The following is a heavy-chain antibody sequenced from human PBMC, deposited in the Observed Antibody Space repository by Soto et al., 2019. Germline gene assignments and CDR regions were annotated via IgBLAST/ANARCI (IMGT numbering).Heavy chain of an antibody. J-gene: IGHJ5*02. CDR3: AKALELWSSWFDP. CDR1: GFTFSSYG. V-gene: IGHV3-30*18. D-gene: IGHD1-7*01. CDR2: ISYDGSNK. Sequence: PGGSLRLSCAASGFTFSSYGMHWVRQAPGKGLEWVAVISYDGSNKYYADSVKGRFTISRDNSKNTLYLQMNSLRAEDTAVYYCAKALELWSSWFDPWGQGTLVTVSS.